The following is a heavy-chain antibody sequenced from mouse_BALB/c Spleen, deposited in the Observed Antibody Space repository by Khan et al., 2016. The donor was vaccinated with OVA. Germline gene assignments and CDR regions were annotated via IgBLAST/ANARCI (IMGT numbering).Heavy chain of an antibody. CDR3: ARICSYGYCNV. CDR2: INTYTGEP. J-gene: IGHJ1*01. CDR1: GYTFTNYG. Sequence: QIQLVQSGPELKKPGETVKISCKASGYTFTNYGMNWVKQAPGKGLKWMGWINTYTGEPTYADDFKGRFVFSLETSASTAYLRISNLKNEDMTTYFCARICSYGYCNVWGAGTTVTVSS. V-gene: IGHV9-1*02.